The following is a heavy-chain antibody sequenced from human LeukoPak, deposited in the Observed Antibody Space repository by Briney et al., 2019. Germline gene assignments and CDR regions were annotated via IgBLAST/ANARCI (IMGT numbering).Heavy chain of an antibody. CDR3: ARVHESSGYGAFDI. CDR2: IYSGGTT. Sequence: GGSLRLSCAASGFSVSSDYMSWVRQAPGKGLEWVAIIYSGGTTDYGDSVQGRFILSRDNSKNTLYLQMNSLRVEDTAVYYCARVHESSGYGAFDIWGQGAMVTVSS. D-gene: IGHD3-22*01. J-gene: IGHJ3*02. CDR1: GFSVSSDY. V-gene: IGHV3-53*01.